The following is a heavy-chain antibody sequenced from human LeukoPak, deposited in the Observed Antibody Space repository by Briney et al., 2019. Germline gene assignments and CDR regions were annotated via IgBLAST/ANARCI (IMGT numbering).Heavy chain of an antibody. CDR3: ARWDSSGRST. D-gene: IGHD6-19*01. J-gene: IGHJ5*02. CDR2: INHSGST. CDR1: GGSISGYY. V-gene: IGHV4-34*01. Sequence: SETLSLTCTVSGGSISGYYWSWIRQPPGKGLEWIGEINHSGSTNYNPSLKSRVTISVDTSKNQFSLKLSSVTAADTAVYYCARWDSSGRSTWGQGTLVTVSS.